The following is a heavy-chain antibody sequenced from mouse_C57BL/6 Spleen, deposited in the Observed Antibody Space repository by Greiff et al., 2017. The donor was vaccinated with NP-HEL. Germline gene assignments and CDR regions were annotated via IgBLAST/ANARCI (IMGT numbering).Heavy chain of an antibody. J-gene: IGHJ3*01. V-gene: IGHV1-5*01. Sequence: EVQLQQSGTVLARPGASVKMSCKTSGYTFTSYWMHWVKQRPGQGLEWIGAIYPGNSDTSYNQKFKGKAKLTAVTSASTAYMELSSLTNEDSAVYYCTRSNYGSSSWFAYWGQGTLVTVSA. CDR1: GYTFTSYW. CDR3: TRSNYGSSSWFAY. CDR2: IYPGNSDT. D-gene: IGHD1-1*01.